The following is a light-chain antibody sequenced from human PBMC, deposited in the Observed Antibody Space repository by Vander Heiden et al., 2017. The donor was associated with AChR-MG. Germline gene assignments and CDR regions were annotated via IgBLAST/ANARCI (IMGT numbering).Light chain of an antibody. J-gene: IGLJ2*01. CDR3: QVWDGSAS. V-gene: IGLV3-9*01. CDR1: HIGSKN. CDR2: RDS. Sequence: SYDLTQPLSVSVALGQTARISCGGNHIGSKNVHWYQQKPGQAPWLVIFRDSNRPSGIPERFSGSNSGNTATLTISRAQAGDEADYYCQVWDGSASFGGGTKLTVL.